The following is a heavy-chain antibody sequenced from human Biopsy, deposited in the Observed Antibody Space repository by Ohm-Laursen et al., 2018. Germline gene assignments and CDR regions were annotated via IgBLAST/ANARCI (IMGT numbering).Heavy chain of an antibody. J-gene: IGHJ4*02. CDR3: ARGELSSSIFAH. CDR1: GGSINSGGHF. Sequence: SQTLSLTCGVSGGSINSGGHFWGWARQSPGKGLARIGNIYDNGDAYYNPSLMSLVRISADTTKNQVTLRLISVTAAGADVYYCARGELSSSIFAHWGQGTLVTVSS. D-gene: IGHD6-6*01. CDR2: IYDNGDA. V-gene: IGHV4-31*01.